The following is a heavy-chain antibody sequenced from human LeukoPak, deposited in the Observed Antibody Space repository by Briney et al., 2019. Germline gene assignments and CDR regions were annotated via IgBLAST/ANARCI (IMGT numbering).Heavy chain of an antibody. Sequence: GASVTVSCKPSGYTFSDHYVQWLRQAPGQGLEWMGWINPKRGDTSSAPKFGGRVPLTKDTSISSAYLELTGVTSDDTAIYSCARGGRGSGHLAGFDFWGQGALVTVSS. CDR2: INPKRGDT. D-gene: IGHD3-10*01. CDR3: ARGGRGSGHLAGFDF. CDR1: GYTFSDHY. J-gene: IGHJ4*02. V-gene: IGHV1-2*02.